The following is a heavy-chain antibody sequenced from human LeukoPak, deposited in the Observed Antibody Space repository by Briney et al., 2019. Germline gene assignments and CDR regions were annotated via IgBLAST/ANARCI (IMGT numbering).Heavy chain of an antibody. V-gene: IGHV4-34*01. CDR2: INHSGST. Sequence: SETLSLTCAVYGGSFSGDFWSWIRQSPGKGLEWIGEINHSGSTNYNPSLKSRVTISVDTSKNQFSLKLNSVTAADTAVYYCARVTGYMIEDYFDYWGQGILVTVSS. CDR1: GGSFSGDF. CDR3: ARVTGYMIEDYFDY. D-gene: IGHD3-9*01. J-gene: IGHJ4*02.